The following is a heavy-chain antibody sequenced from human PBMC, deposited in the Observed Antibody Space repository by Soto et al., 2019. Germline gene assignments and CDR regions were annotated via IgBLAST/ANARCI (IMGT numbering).Heavy chain of an antibody. Sequence: SKTLSLTCTVSGGSISSGDYYWSWIRQHPGKGLEWIGTIYFSGTTYYNPSLKSRVTISVDTSKNQFSLNLSSVTAADTAVYYCARRDRSGFSYWLDTWGQGTLVTVS. V-gene: IGHV4-31*03. J-gene: IGHJ5*02. CDR1: GGSISSGDYY. CDR3: ARRDRSGFSYWLDT. CDR2: IYFSGTT. D-gene: IGHD3-22*01.